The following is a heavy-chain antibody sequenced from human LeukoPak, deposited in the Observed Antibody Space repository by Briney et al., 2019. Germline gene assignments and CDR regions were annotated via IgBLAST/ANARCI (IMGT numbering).Heavy chain of an antibody. CDR1: GGSISTYY. D-gene: IGHD6-13*01. V-gene: IGHV4-59*01. J-gene: IGHJ4*02. Sequence: SETLSLTCTVSGGSISTYYWSWIRQPPGKGLAWIGYVYYGGSTSYSPSLKSRVTISVDTSKNQFSLKLSSVTAADTAVYYCARGDSSSWYYFDYWGQGTLVTVSS. CDR3: ARGDSSSWYYFDY. CDR2: VYYGGST.